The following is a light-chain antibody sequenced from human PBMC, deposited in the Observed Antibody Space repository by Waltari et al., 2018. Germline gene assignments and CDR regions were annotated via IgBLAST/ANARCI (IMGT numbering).Light chain of an antibody. Sequence: DIVMTQSPDSLAVFLGERATIHCKSSPSVFYSSNNKNFLAWYQQNPGQPPKVLIYWASTRESGVPDRFSGSGSGTDFTLTISSLQAEDVAVYYCQQYYTTPLTFGGGTKVEIK. CDR1: PSVFYSSNNKNF. J-gene: IGKJ4*01. V-gene: IGKV4-1*01. CDR2: WAS. CDR3: QQYYTTPLT.